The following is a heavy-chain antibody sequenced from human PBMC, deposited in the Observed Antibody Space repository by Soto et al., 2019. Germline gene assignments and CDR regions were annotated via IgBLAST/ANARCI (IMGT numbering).Heavy chain of an antibody. CDR2: IYYSGST. CDR1: GGSISRLY. V-gene: IGHV4-59*01. CDR3: ARDRVHYGSGTYYFYGMAV. Sequence: SDTLSLTFTVSGGSISRLYWTWIRQPPGKGLEWIGYIYYSGSTNYNPSLKGRVTISVDTSKNQISLKLSSVTAADTAVYYCARDRVHYGSGTYYFYGMAVWGQGTTVTVSS. D-gene: IGHD3-10*01. J-gene: IGHJ6*02.